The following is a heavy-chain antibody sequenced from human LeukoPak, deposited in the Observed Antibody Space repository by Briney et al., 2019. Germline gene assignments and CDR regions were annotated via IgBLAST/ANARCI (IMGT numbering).Heavy chain of an antibody. CDR3: ARDDNTLHAFGF. CDR2: ITSDGSNT. Sequence: GGSLRLSCAASGLTFSSYWMHWVRQVPGKGLVWVSRITSDGSNTIYADSVRGRFTISRDNAKHTLYLQMNSLTAEDTAVYYCARDDNTLHAFGFWGRGTMVTVSS. J-gene: IGHJ3*01. CDR1: GLTFSSYW. V-gene: IGHV3-74*01. D-gene: IGHD2-2*02.